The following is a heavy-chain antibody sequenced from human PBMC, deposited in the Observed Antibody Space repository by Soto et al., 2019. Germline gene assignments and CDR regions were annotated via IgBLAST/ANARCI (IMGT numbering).Heavy chain of an antibody. CDR3: ARSLASDSSGLWAL. CDR2: IIPIFGTA. V-gene: IGHV1-69*13. J-gene: IGHJ4*02. D-gene: IGHD3-22*01. Sequence: SVKVSCKASGGTFSSYAISWVRQAPGQGLEWMGGIIPIFGTANYAQKFQGRVTITADESTSTAYMELSSLRSEDTAVYYCARSLASDSSGLWALWGQGTLVTVSS. CDR1: GGTFSSYA.